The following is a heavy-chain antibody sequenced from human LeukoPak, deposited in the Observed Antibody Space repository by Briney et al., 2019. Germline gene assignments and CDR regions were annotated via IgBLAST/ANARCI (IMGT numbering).Heavy chain of an antibody. Sequence: GGSLRLSCAVSGFSFSSNCMSWVRQAPGKGLEWVGRIASKTDGGTTDYAAPVKGRFTISRDDSKNTLFLQMNSLKTEDTAVYYCTTGIRGDCGQGTLVTVSS. V-gene: IGHV3-15*04. CDR3: TTGIRGD. CDR2: IASKTDGGTT. J-gene: IGHJ4*02. CDR1: GFSFSSNC.